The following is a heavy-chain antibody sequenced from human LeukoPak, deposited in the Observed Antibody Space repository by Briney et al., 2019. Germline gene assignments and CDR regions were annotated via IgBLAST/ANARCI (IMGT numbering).Heavy chain of an antibody. J-gene: IGHJ5*02. CDR2: ISAYNGNT. D-gene: IGHD4-17*01. CDR1: GYTFTSYG. V-gene: IGHV1-18*01. CDR3: ARGWVIVEYYGDQNWFDP. Sequence: ASVKVSCKASGYTFTSYGISWVRQAPGQGLEWMGWISAYNGNTSYAQKLQGRVTMTTDTSTSTAYMELRSLRSDDTAVYYCARGWVIVEYYGDQNWFDPWGQGTLVTVSS.